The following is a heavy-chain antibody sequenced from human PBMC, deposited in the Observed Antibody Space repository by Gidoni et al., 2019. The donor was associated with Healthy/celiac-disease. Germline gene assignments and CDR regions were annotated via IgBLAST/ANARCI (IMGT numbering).Heavy chain of an antibody. Sequence: QVQLQESGPGLVKPSGTLSLTCAVSGGSIRSSNWWSWVRQPPGKGLEWIGEIYHSGSTNYNPSLKSRVTISVDKSKNQFSLKLSSVTAADTAVYYCARAAMNYYDSSGYYIFDYWGQGTLVTVSS. V-gene: IGHV4-4*02. CDR2: IYHSGST. CDR1: GGSIRSSNW. J-gene: IGHJ4*02. D-gene: IGHD3-22*01. CDR3: ARAAMNYYDSSGYYIFDY.